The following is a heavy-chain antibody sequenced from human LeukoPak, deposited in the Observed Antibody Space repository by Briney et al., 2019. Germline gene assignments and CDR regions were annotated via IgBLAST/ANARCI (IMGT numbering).Heavy chain of an antibody. CDR2: IKQDGSEK. CDR1: GFTFTTYW. V-gene: IGHV3-7*01. Sequence: PGGSLRLSCAASGFTFTTYWMSWVRQTPGKGLEWLANIKQDGSEKYYVDSVEGRFTVSRDNAKNSLYLQMNSLRVEDTGVYYCTRYSGYPGNYLGQGTLVTVSS. D-gene: IGHD5-12*01. CDR3: TRYSGYPGNY. J-gene: IGHJ4*02.